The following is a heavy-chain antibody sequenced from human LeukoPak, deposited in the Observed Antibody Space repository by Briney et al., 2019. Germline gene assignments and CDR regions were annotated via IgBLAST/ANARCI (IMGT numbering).Heavy chain of an antibody. CDR3: AKEGIEVAAFDY. Sequence: GGSLRLSCAASGFTFDDYTMHWVRQTPGKGLEWVSLISWDGGSTYYADSVKGRFTISRDNSKNSLYLQMNSLRTEDTALYYCAKEGIEVAAFDYWGQGTLVTVSS. CDR2: ISWDGGST. D-gene: IGHD6-19*01. CDR1: GFTFDDYT. V-gene: IGHV3-43*01. J-gene: IGHJ4*02.